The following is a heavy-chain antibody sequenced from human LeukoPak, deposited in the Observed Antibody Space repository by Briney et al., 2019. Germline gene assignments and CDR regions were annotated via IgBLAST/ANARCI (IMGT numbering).Heavy chain of an antibody. CDR3: ARDWLAGNPYHAFDL. Sequence: PGGSLRLSCAASGFTFSSYWMSWVHQAPGKGLECVANIKEDGSEEYYVDSVKGRFSISRDNAKNSLYLQMNSLRAEDTAVYYCARDWLAGNPYHAFDLWGKGTMVTVSS. J-gene: IGHJ3*01. CDR1: GFTFSSYW. D-gene: IGHD3-22*01. CDR2: IKEDGSEE. V-gene: IGHV3-7*01.